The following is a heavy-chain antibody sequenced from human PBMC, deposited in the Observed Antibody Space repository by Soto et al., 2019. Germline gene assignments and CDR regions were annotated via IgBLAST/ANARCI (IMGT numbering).Heavy chain of an antibody. Sequence: QVQLVESGGGVVQPGGSLRLSCAASGFTFGTYAMHWVRQAPGKGLEWVAVIYYDGSNRYYGDAVKGRFTISRDNSKSTLYLQMSSLRAEDTAVYYCARAFCTNGVCYYFCDYWGHGTLVTVSS. D-gene: IGHD2-8*01. CDR3: ARAFCTNGVCYYFCDY. CDR2: IYYDGSNR. CDR1: GFTFGTYA. J-gene: IGHJ4*01. V-gene: IGHV3-33*01.